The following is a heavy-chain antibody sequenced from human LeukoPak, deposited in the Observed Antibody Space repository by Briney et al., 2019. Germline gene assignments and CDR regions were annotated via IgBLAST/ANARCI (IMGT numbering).Heavy chain of an antibody. CDR1: GYTFTGYY. V-gene: IGHV1-2*02. J-gene: IGHJ3*02. D-gene: IGHD3-22*01. CDR3: ARAGIDSSGSYDAFDI. Sequence: EASVKVSCKASGYTFTGYYMHWVRQAPGQGLGWMGWINPNSGGTNYAQKFQGRVTMTRETSISTAYMELSRLRSDDTAVYYCARAGIDSSGSYDAFDIWGQGTMVTVSS. CDR2: INPNSGGT.